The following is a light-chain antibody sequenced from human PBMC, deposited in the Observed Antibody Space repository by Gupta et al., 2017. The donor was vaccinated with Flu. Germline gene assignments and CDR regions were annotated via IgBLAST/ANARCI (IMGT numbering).Light chain of an antibody. J-gene: IGKJ1*01. Sequence: SPSTLSASVGDRVTIPCRASQNILTWVAWYQQKPGKAPKLLIYRASNLESGVPSRFSGSGSGTQFTLTISSLRPDDIGTYYCQQYGDYWTFGRGTRVEI. V-gene: IGKV1-5*03. CDR2: RAS. CDR1: QNILTW. CDR3: QQYGDYWT.